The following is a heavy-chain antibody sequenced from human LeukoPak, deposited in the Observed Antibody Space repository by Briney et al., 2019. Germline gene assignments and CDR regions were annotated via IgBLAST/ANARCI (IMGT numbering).Heavy chain of an antibody. J-gene: IGHJ4*02. V-gene: IGHV3-7*01. CDR2: IKQDGSEK. CDR3: GRAVAATTSLFDH. CDR1: GFTFSSYW. Sequence: GGSLRLSCAASGFTFSSYWMSWVRQAPGKGLEWVANIKQDGSEKYYVDSVKGRFTISRDNAKNSLYLQMNSLRAEDTAVYYCGRAVAATTSLFDHWGQGTLVTVSS. D-gene: IGHD6-19*01.